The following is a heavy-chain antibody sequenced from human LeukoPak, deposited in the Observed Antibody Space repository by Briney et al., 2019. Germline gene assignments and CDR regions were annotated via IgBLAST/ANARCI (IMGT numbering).Heavy chain of an antibody. J-gene: IGHJ4*02. V-gene: IGHV4-34*01. D-gene: IGHD3-3*01. Sequence: PSETLSLTCAVYGGSFSGYYWSWIRQPPGKGLEWIGEINHSGSTNYNPSLKSRVTISVDTSKNQFSLKLRSVTPAHTAVYYCARLDLDYCSGYPFDYWGQGTLVTVSS. CDR1: GGSFSGYY. CDR2: INHSGST. CDR3: ARLDLDYCSGYPFDY.